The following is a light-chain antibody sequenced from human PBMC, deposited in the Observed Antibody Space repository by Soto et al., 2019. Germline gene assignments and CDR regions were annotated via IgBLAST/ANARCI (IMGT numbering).Light chain of an antibody. V-gene: IGLV2-11*01. CDR1: SSDVGGYNY. CDR3: CSYAGSSL. J-gene: IGLJ2*01. Sequence: QSALTQPRSVSGSPGQSVTISCTGTSSDVGGYNYVSWYQQHPGKAPKLMIYDVSKRPSGVPDRFSGSKSGNTASLTISGLQAEDEAEYYFCSYAGSSLLGGGTKLTVL. CDR2: DVS.